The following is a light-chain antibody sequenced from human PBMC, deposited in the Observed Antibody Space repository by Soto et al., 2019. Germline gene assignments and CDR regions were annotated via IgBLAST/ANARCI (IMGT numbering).Light chain of an antibody. Sequence: QSALTQPRSVSGSPGQSVTICCTGTSRDVGAYNYVSWYQQHPGKAPKLIIYDVSKWPSGVPDRFSGSKSGNTASLTISGLQAEAEADYYFCSSTGSSTLIFGGGTKLTVL. V-gene: IGLV2-11*01. J-gene: IGLJ2*01. CDR2: DVS. CDR1: SRDVGAYNY. CDR3: CSSTGSSTLI.